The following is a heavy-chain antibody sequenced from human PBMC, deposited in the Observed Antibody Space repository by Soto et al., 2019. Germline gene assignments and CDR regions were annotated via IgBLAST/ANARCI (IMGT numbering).Heavy chain of an antibody. J-gene: IGHJ4*02. V-gene: IGHV4-39*01. CDR1: GGSISSSSYY. CDR2: IYYSGST. CDR3: NREGPFGELPIDY. Sequence: QLQLQESGPGLVKPSETLSLTCTVSGGSISSSSYYWGWIRQPPGKGLEWIGSIYYSGSTYYNPSLKSRVTISVDTSKNQFSLKLSSVTAADTAVYYCNREGPFGELPIDYWGQGTLVTVSS. D-gene: IGHD3-10*01.